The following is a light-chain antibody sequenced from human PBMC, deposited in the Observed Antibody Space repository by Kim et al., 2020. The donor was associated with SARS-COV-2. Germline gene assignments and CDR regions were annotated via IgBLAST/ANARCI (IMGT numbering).Light chain of an antibody. CDR1: QSIRQS. V-gene: IGKV1-39*01. Sequence: DIQMTQSPSSLSASVGDRVTIACRASQSIRQSLNWYQKKPGKAPNLLIVATSTLQSGVPSRFSGSGSGTDFTLPIKSLQPEDFATYYWQQSNNSPPTFGQGTKVDIK. CDR2: ATS. J-gene: IGKJ1*01. CDR3: QQSNNSPPT.